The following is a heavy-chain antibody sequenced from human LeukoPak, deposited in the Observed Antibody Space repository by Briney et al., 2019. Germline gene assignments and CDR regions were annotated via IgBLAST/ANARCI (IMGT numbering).Heavy chain of an antibody. CDR1: GFTFSSYS. Sequence: GGSLRLSCAASGFTFSSYSMNWVRQAPGKGLEWVSFIRFSWTYIYYADSVKGRFTISRDNARNSLYLQMNSLRAEDTAVYYCARDANPASWVTDAFDIWGQGTMVTVSS. CDR3: ARDANPASWVTDAFDI. CDR2: IRFSWTYI. D-gene: IGHD2-2*01. V-gene: IGHV3-21*01. J-gene: IGHJ3*02.